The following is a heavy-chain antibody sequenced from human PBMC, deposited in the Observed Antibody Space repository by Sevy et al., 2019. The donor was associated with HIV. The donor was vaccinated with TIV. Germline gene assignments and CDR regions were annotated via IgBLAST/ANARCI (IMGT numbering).Heavy chain of an antibody. CDR2: IIPIFGTA. J-gene: IGHJ6*02. V-gene: IGHV1-69*05. Sequence: ASVKVSCKASGGTFSSYAISWVRQAPGQGLEWMGGIIPIFGTANYPQKFQGRVTITTDESMSTAYMELSVLRSEDTAVYYCARCKGGGIVVVVAATTYYYGMDVWGQRTTVTDSS. CDR1: GGTFSSYA. CDR3: ARCKGGGIVVVVAATTYYYGMDV. D-gene: IGHD2-15*01.